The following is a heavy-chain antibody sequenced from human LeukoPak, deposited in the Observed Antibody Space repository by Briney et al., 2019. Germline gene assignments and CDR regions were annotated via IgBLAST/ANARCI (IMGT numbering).Heavy chain of an antibody. CDR1: GFTFSAYG. CDR2: IWYGGSKK. V-gene: IGHV3-33*01. D-gene: IGHD2-15*01. J-gene: IGHJ4*02. Sequence: GRSLRLSCAVSGFTFSAYGMHWVRQAPGKGLEWVGVIWYGGSKKYYGDSVKGRFTISKDDSKNTLYLQMNSLRVEDTAIYYCTRDGGSGVDYWGQGTLVTVSS. CDR3: TRDGGSGVDY.